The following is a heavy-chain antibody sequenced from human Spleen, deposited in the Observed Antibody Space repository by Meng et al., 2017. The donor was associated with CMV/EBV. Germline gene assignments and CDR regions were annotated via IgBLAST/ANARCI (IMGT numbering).Heavy chain of an antibody. J-gene: IGHJ4*02. CDR1: GFTFSSYA. CDR3: ARDLNYYDSSGYYYY. D-gene: IGHD3-22*01. CDR2: ISYDGSNK. Sequence: GESLKISCAASGFTFSSYAMHWVRQAPGKGLEWVAVISYDGSNKYYADSVKGRFTISRDNSKNTLYLQMNSLRAEDTAVYYCARDLNYYDSSGYYYYWGQGTLVTVSS. V-gene: IGHV3-30-3*01.